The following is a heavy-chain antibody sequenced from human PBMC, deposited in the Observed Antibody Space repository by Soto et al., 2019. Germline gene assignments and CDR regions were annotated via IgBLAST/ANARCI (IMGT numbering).Heavy chain of an antibody. J-gene: IGHJ4*02. V-gene: IGHV5-51*01. Sequence: GESLKISCKGSGYSFTSYWIGWVRQMPGKGLEWMGIIYPGDSDTRYSPSFQGQVTISADKSISTAYLQWSSLKASDTAMYYCARVVRRIAVAVAFDYWGQGTLVTVSS. D-gene: IGHD6-19*01. CDR1: GYSFTSYW. CDR3: ARVVRRIAVAVAFDY. CDR2: IYPGDSDT.